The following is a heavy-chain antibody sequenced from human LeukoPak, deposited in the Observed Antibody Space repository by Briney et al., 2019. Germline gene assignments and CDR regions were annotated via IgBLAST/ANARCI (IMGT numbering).Heavy chain of an antibody. J-gene: IGHJ5*01. V-gene: IGHV3-74*01. CDR3: IRTRSQSCFDS. CDR1: GFTFSDYW. CDR2: INTDGSIT. Sequence: GGSLRLSCAASGFTFSDYWIHWVRQAPGKGLVWVSRINTDGSITNYADSVKGRFSISRDNAKNTLYLQMSSLKSEDSAVYYCIRTRSQSCFDSWGQGTLVTVSS. D-gene: IGHD1-1*01.